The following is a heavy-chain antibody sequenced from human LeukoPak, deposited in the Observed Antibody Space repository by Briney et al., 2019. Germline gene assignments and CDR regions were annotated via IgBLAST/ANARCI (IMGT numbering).Heavy chain of an antibody. D-gene: IGHD6-13*01. V-gene: IGHV1-18*01. CDR1: GYTFTSYG. CDR3: ARVSSRAAAGTRNWFDP. CDR2: ISAYNGNT. J-gene: IGHJ5*02. Sequence: ASVKVSCKASGYTFTSYGISWVRQAPGQGLEWMGWISAYNGNTNYAQKLQGRVTMTTDTSTSTAYMELRSLRSDDTAVYYCARVSSRAAAGTRNWFDPWGQGTLVTVSS.